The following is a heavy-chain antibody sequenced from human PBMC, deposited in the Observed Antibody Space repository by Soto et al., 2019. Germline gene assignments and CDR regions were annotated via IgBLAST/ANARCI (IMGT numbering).Heavy chain of an antibody. CDR3: AKDRYYYDSSGYLWHYP. CDR1: GYTFTSYY. D-gene: IGHD3-22*01. V-gene: IGHV1-46*01. Sequence: XVKVSCKASGYTFTSYYFHWVRQAPGQGLEWMGIINPSGDSTYAQKFQGRVTMTRDTSTSTVYMELSSLRAEDKAVYYCAKDRYYYDSSGYLWHYPWGQGTLVTVSS. CDR2: INPSGDST. J-gene: IGHJ5*02.